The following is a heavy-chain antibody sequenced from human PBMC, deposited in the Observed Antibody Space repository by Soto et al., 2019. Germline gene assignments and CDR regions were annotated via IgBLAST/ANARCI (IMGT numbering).Heavy chain of an antibody. D-gene: IGHD3-16*01. Sequence: QVQLVESGGGVVQPGTSLRLSCAASGFTFSSYGMHWVRQAPGKGLEWVAAISHDGGNKFYADTVKGRFTISRDNSKNTLYLQLNSLRAEDTAVYYWARDPGEIGDYWGQGTLVTVSS. V-gene: IGHV3-30-3*01. CDR2: ISHDGGNK. CDR3: ARDPGEIGDY. J-gene: IGHJ4*02. CDR1: GFTFSSYG.